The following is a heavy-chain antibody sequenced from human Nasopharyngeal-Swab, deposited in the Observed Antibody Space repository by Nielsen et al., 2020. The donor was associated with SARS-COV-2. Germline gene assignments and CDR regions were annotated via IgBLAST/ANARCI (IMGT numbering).Heavy chain of an antibody. CDR1: GGTFSSYA. D-gene: IGHD5-18*01. CDR3: SRVAPLGPAMATAHFDY. CDR2: IIPIFGTA. J-gene: IGHJ4*02. Sequence: SVQVSCKASGGTFSSYAISWVRHAPAQGLEWMGGIIPIFGTANYAQKFQGRVTITADESTSTAYMELSSLRSEDTAVYYYSRVAPLGPAMATAHFDYWGQGTLVTVSS. V-gene: IGHV1-69*13.